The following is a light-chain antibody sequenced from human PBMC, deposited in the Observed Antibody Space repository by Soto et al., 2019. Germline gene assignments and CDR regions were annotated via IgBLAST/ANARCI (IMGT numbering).Light chain of an antibody. CDR1: QGIRID. Sequence: DIQMTQSPSSLSASVVDRFTITFLASQGIRIDLGWYQQRPGEAPKRLIYAASSLQSGVPSRFSGSGSGTEFTLTISSLQPEDFATYYCLQHNSYPLTFGGGTRLEIK. J-gene: IGKJ5*01. V-gene: IGKV1-17*01. CDR2: AAS. CDR3: LQHNSYPLT.